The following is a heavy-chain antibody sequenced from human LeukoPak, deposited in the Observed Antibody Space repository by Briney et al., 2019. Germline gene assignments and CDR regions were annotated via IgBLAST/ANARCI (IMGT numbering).Heavy chain of an antibody. V-gene: IGHV3-23*01. CDR1: GFTSSNFA. CDR2: ISGSGGST. J-gene: IGHJ4*02. Sequence: GGSLRLSCAASGFTSSNFAISWVRQAPGKGLEWDSVISGSGGSTYYGDSVKGRFTISRDNSKNTLYLQMNSLRAEDTAVYYCAKDYIAAAGKVDYWGQGTLVTVSS. D-gene: IGHD6-13*01. CDR3: AKDYIAAAGKVDY.